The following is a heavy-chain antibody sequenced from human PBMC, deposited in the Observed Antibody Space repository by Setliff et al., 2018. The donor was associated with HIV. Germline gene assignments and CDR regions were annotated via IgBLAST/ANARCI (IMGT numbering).Heavy chain of an antibody. J-gene: IGHJ4*02. Sequence: PSETLSLTCTVSGGSISTYYWSWIRQPAGKGLEWIGRIYASGSNNYNPSLKSRVTMSVDTSKNHFSLKLSSVTAADTAVFYCARGREWTHLDYWGQGTLVTVSS. CDR3: ARGREWTHLDY. D-gene: IGHD3-3*01. V-gene: IGHV4-4*07. CDR1: GGSISTYY. CDR2: IYASGSN.